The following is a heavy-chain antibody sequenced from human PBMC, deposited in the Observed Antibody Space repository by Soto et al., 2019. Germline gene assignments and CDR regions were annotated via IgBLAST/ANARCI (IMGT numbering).Heavy chain of an antibody. V-gene: IGHV4-59*08. CDR1: GGSINSYY. CDR3: ARRMTVPGTNFDY. CDR2: ISYSGST. Sequence: QVQLQESGPGLVKPSETLSLNCTVSGGSINSYYWRWIRQPPGKGLEWIAYISYSGSTNYNPSLKSRVTISLDMSKNQFSLKLSSVTAAGTAVYYCARRMTVPGTNFDYWGQGTLVTVSS. D-gene: IGHD6-13*01. J-gene: IGHJ4*02.